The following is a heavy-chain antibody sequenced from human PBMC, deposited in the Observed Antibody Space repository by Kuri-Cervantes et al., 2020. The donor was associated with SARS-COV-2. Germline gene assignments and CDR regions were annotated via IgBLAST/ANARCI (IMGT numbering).Heavy chain of an antibody. CDR3: ARDRSAWPFDY. D-gene: IGHD6-19*01. CDR1: GVTITRDT. J-gene: IGHJ4*02. Sequence: SVKVSCKASGVTITRDTINWVRQAPGQGLEWMGRIIPDLGVTNYARKFQGRVTITADKSTNTAYMDLNSLTSEDTAVYYCARDRSAWPFDYWGQGTLVTVSS. CDR2: IIPDLGVT. V-gene: IGHV1-69*04.